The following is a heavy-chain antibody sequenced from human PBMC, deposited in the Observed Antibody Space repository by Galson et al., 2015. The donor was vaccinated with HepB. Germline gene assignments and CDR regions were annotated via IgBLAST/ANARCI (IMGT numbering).Heavy chain of an antibody. CDR1: AYTFTSFG. CDR3: AREGQWLVSPRDYYYYGMDV. Sequence: SVKVSCKASAYTFTSFGISWVRQAPGQGLEWMGWISAYNGNTNYAQKLQDRVTMTTDTSTSTAYMELRSLRSDDTAVYYCAREGQWLVSPRDYYYYGMDVWGQGTTVTVSS. D-gene: IGHD6-19*01. V-gene: IGHV1-18*01. CDR2: ISAYNGNT. J-gene: IGHJ6*02.